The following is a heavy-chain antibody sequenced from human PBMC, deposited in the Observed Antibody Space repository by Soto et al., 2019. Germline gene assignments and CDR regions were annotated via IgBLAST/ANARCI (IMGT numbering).Heavy chain of an antibody. D-gene: IGHD2-21*01. J-gene: IGHJ4*02. CDR1: GFSFSASW. Sequence: EVQLVESGGGLVQPGGSLRLSCAASGFSFSASWMSWARQVPGKGLEWVANINPDGSKTAYVDSVNDRFTISRGNAQNTLYLQMNSLNAEDTAVYYCERHVIRGQGTLVTVSS. CDR3: ERHVI. V-gene: IGHV3-7*01. CDR2: INPDGSKT.